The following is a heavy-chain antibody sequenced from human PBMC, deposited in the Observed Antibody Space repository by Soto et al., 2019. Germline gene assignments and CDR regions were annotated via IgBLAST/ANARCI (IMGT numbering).Heavy chain of an antibody. CDR3: ARLGRYYQSLDS. D-gene: IGHD3-10*01. CDR2: IYYSGST. V-gene: IGHV4-59*08. J-gene: IGHJ5*01. CDR1: GGSISSYY. Sequence: PSETLSLTCTVSGGSISSYYWSWIRQPPGKGLEWIGYIYYSGSTNYNPPLKSRVTISLETSKSQFSLRLTSVTAADTAVYYCARLGRYYQSLDSWGPGTLVTVSS.